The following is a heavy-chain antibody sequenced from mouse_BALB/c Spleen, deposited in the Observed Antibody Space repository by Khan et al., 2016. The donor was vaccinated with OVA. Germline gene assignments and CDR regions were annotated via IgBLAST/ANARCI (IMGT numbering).Heavy chain of an antibody. CDR1: DFNIKDTY. V-gene: IGHV14-3*02. D-gene: IGHD2-1*01. CDR2: IDPANGDT. CDR3: STLYGSPYTY. J-gene: IGHJ3*01. Sequence: VQLKESGAELVKPGASVKLSCTASDFNIKDTYIHWVKERPEQGPEWIGRIDPANGDTKYDPKFQGKATITADTSSNTAYLQLSSLTSEDTAVYYCSTLYGSPYTYWDQGTLVTVSA.